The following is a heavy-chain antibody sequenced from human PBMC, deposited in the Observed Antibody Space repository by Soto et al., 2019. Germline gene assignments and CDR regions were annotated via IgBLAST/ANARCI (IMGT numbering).Heavy chain of an antibody. V-gene: IGHV4-59*01. J-gene: IGHJ6*02. D-gene: IGHD4-17*01. CDR2: IYYSGST. CDR3: AWRTVTTIYYYGMDV. Sequence: PSETLSLTCTVSGGSISSYYWTWIRQPPGKGLEWIGYIYYSGSTYYNPSLKSRVTISVDTSKNQFSLRLNSVTAADTAVYYCAWRTVTTIYYYGMDVWGQGTTVTVSS. CDR1: GGSISSYY.